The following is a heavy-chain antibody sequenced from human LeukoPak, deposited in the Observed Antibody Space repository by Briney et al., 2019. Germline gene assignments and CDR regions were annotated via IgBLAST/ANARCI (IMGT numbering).Heavy chain of an antibody. CDR2: INPNSGGT. Sequence: ASVKVSCKASGYTFTGYYMHWVRQAPGQGLEWMGWINPNSGGTNYAQKFQGRVTMTRDTSISTAYMELSRLRSDDTAVYYCARAVYYGSSPNLDPWGQGTLVTVSS. CDR3: ARAVYYGSSPNLDP. D-gene: IGHD3-10*01. J-gene: IGHJ5*02. V-gene: IGHV1-2*02. CDR1: GYTFTGYY.